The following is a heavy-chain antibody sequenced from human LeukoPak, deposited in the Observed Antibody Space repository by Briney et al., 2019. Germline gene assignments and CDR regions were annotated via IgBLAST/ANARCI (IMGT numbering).Heavy chain of an antibody. D-gene: IGHD6-19*01. V-gene: IGHV3-23*01. Sequence: PGGSLRLSCAASGFTFSSYAMSWVRQAPGKGLEWVSAISGSGGSTYYADSVKGRFTISRDNSKNTLYLQMNSLRAEDTAVYYCATGHSTRIAVAGDRNYYGMYVWGQGTTVTVSS. J-gene: IGHJ6*02. CDR1: GFTFSSYA. CDR2: ISGSGGST. CDR3: ATGHSTRIAVAGDRNYYGMYV.